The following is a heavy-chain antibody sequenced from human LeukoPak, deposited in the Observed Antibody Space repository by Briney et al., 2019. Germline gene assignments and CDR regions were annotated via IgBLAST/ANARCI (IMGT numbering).Heavy chain of an antibody. CDR3: GLGSGRTDFDY. J-gene: IGHJ4*02. V-gene: IGHV3-15*01. CDR1: GFTFSNAW. Sequence: AGGSLRLSCAVSGFTFSNAWMSWVRQAPGKGLEWVGRIKEGGTTDYGAPVKGRFTISRDDSKNTLYMQMNSLKTEDTAVYYCGLGSGRTDFDYWGQGTLVTVSS. D-gene: IGHD3-10*01. CDR2: IKEGGTT.